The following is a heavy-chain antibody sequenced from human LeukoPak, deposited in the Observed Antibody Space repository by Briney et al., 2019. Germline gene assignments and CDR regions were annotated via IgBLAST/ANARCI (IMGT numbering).Heavy chain of an antibody. Sequence: PGGSLRLSCEGSAFIFSGHWMNWVRQTPGKGLEWVASIKEDGSERQYVDSVEGRFSISRDNSKNTLYLQMNSLRAEDTALYYCTRTRGCSSTSCYADYWGQGTLVTVSS. V-gene: IGHV3-7*03. CDR2: IKEDGSER. D-gene: IGHD2-2*01. CDR3: TRTRGCSSTSCYADY. J-gene: IGHJ4*02. CDR1: AFIFSGHW.